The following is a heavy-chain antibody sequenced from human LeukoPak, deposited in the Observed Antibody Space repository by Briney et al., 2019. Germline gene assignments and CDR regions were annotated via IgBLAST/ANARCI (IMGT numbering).Heavy chain of an antibody. J-gene: IGHJ4*02. CDR3: AKNVVVKRYFDY. D-gene: IGHD2-15*01. Sequence: GGSLRLSCAASGFPFSNHAVSWLRQAPGKGLQWVSVISGSGRTTEYADSVKGRFTISRDNSKNTLSLQMNSLRVEDTAIYYCAKNVVVKRYFDYWGQGTPITVSS. CDR2: ISGSGRTT. CDR1: GFPFSNHA. V-gene: IGHV3-23*01.